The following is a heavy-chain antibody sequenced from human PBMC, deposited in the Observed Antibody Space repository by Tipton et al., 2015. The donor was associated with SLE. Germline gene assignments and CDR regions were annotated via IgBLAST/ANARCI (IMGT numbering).Heavy chain of an antibody. CDR2: IHYSGST. CDR3: ARDLYGGATRLDY. V-gene: IGHV4-61*01. Sequence: TLSLTCIVSGDSISSSSYYWGWIRQPPGKGLEWIGYIHYSGSTNCDPSLKSRVTISVDTSKNQFSLNLRSVTAADTAVYYCARDLYGGATRLDYWGQGTLVTVSS. J-gene: IGHJ4*02. D-gene: IGHD1-26*01. CDR1: GDSISSSSYY.